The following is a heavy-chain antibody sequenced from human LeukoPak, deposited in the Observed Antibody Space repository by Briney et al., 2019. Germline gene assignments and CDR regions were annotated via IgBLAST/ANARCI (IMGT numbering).Heavy chain of an antibody. D-gene: IGHD4-17*01. CDR2: IYTSGST. Sequence: SETLSLTCTVSGGSISSYYWSWIRQPAGKGLEWIGRIYTSGSTNYNPSLKGRVTMSVDTAKNQFSLKLSSVTAADTAVYYCARVQDGDYEYNWFDPWGQGTLVTVSS. J-gene: IGHJ5*02. V-gene: IGHV4-4*07. CDR3: ARVQDGDYEYNWFDP. CDR1: GGSISSYY.